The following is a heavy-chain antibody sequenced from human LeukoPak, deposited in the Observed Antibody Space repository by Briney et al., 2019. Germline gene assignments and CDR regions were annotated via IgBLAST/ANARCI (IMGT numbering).Heavy chain of an antibody. V-gene: IGHV3-48*01. J-gene: IGHJ6*02. CDR1: GFIFSSYS. D-gene: IGHD2-15*01. CDR3: ARNPVVDGSFGDYYYGMDV. CDR2: ISSSSSTI. Sequence: GGSLRLSCAASGFIFSSYSMNWVRQAPGKGLEWVSYISSSSSTIYYADSVKGRFTISRDNAKNSLYLQMDSLRAEDTAVYYCARNPVVDGSFGDYYYGMDVWGQGTTVTVSS.